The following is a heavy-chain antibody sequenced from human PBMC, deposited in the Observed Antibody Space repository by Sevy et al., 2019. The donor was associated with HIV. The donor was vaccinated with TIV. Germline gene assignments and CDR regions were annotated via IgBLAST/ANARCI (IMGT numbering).Heavy chain of an antibody. CDR2: ISYDGSNK. Sequence: GGSLRLSCAASGFTFSSYAMHWVRQAPGKGLEWVAVISYDGSNKYYADSVKGRFTISRDNSKNTLYLQMNSLRAEDTAVYYCARDRARSYYDYVWGSYRSSAFDYWGQGTLVTVSS. J-gene: IGHJ4*02. CDR3: ARDRARSYYDYVWGSYRSSAFDY. D-gene: IGHD3-16*02. V-gene: IGHV3-30-3*01. CDR1: GFTFSSYA.